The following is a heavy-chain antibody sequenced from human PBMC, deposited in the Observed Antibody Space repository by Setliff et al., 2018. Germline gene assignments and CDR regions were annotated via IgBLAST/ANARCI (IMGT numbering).Heavy chain of an antibody. V-gene: IGHV4-39*01. Sequence: SETLSLTCTVSGGSISSGSNYWAWIRQPPGKGLEWLGTVYHSGGTYYNPSLKSRVTMSVDTSKNLFSLKLNSVTAADTALYYCARHVKVATEYFDCWGQGTLVTVSS. CDR2: VYHSGGT. D-gene: IGHD5-12*01. J-gene: IGHJ4*02. CDR3: ARHVKVATEYFDC. CDR1: GGSISSGSNY.